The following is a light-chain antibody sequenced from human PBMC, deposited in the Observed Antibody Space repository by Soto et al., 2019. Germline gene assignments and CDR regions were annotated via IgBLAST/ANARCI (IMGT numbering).Light chain of an antibody. J-gene: IGKJ1*01. Sequence: EIVLTQSPGTLSLSPGERATLSCRASPGVGSSYLAWYQQKPGQAPRLLISGASSRATGIPDRFGGSVSGPNFTLTISRLEPDDLAVYYCHHSGSSRAFGQGTQVEIK. V-gene: IGKV3-20*01. CDR2: GAS. CDR1: PGVGSSY. CDR3: HHSGSSRA.